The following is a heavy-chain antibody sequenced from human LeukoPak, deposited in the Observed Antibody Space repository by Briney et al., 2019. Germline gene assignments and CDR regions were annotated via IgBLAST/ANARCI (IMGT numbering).Heavy chain of an antibody. D-gene: IGHD4-23*01. J-gene: IGHJ6*02. CDR1: GFAFHNYA. CDR3: AKDTGGNGAYFYAMDV. CDR2: INWNSDTK. V-gene: IGHV3-9*01. Sequence: QPGGSLRLPCVGSGFAFHNYAMHWVRRPPGKGLEWVSAINWNSDTKAYADSVKGRFTISRDRARNSLYLQMDSLRPEDTALYYCAKDTGGNGAYFYAMDVWGQGTSVTVSS.